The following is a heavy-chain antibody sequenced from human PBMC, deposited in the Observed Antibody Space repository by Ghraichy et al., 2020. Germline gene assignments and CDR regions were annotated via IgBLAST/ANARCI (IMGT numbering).Heavy chain of an antibody. Sequence: GESLNISCAASGFTFSSFAMNWVRQAPGKGLEWVSYISHSSSNTLYADSVKGRFTIARDNVKNSLYLQMNSLRAEDTAVYYCARQYCANGACSFDSWGQGTLVTVSS. J-gene: IGHJ4*02. CDR2: ISHSSSNT. D-gene: IGHD2-8*01. CDR3: ARQYCANGACSFDS. V-gene: IGHV3-48*01. CDR1: GFTFSSFA.